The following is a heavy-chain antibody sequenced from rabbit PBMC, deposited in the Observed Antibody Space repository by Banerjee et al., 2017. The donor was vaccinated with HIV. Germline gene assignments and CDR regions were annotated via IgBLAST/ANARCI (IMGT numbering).Heavy chain of an antibody. Sequence: QEQLEESGGDLVKPEGSLTLTCTASGFSFSSNYWICWVRQAPGKGLEWIACIYNGDGSTYYASWAKGRFTISKTSSTTVTLQMTSLTAADTATYFCARDDYGDMWLDLWGPGTLVTVS. D-gene: IGHD2-1*01. V-gene: IGHV1S45*01. CDR3: ARDDYGDMWLDL. J-gene: IGHJ6*01. CDR2: IYNGDGST. CDR1: GFSFSSNYW.